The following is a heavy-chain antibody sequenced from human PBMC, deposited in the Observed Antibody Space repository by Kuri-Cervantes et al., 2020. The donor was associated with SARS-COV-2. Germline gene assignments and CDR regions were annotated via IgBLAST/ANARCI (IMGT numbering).Heavy chain of an antibody. CDR1: GFTFSGSA. CDR2: IGRKANNYAT. V-gene: IGHV3-73*01. D-gene: IGHD6-19*01. Sequence: GGSLRLSCAASGFTFSGSAMHCVRQASGKGLEWVGRIGRKANNYATVCAASVKGRCTISGDDSKNTAYLQMNSLKTEDTAVYYCTRPSSGWSYFDYWGQGTLVTVSS. J-gene: IGHJ4*02. CDR3: TRPSSGWSYFDY.